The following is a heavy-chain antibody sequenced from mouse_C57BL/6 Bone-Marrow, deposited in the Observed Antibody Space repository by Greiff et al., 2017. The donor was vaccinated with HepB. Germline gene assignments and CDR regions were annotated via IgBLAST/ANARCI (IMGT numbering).Heavy chain of an antibody. D-gene: IGHD1-1*01. V-gene: IGHV1-54*01. CDR2: INPGSGGT. CDR3: AREDYYGSSYAWFAY. J-gene: IGHJ3*01. CDR1: GYAFTNYL. Sequence: QVQLQQSGAELVRPGTSVKVSCKASGYAFTNYLIEWVKQRPGQGLEWIGVINPGSGGTNYNEKFKGKATLTADKSSSTAYMQLSSLTSDDSAVYFCAREDYYGSSYAWFAYWGQGTLVTVSA.